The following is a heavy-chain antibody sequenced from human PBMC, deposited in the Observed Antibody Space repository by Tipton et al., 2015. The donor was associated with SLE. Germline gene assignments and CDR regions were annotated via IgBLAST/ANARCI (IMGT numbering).Heavy chain of an antibody. CDR3: ATTMIRELTDHFDY. V-gene: IGHV3-21*01. D-gene: IGHD3-10*01. Sequence: GSLRLSCAASGFTFSNYAISWVRQAPGKGLEWVSSISITSTYIHYADSLKGRFTTSRDNAKNSLYLQMNSLRAEDTAVYYCATTMIRELTDHFDYWCRGTLVTVSS. CDR1: GFTFSNYA. J-gene: IGHJ4*02. CDR2: ISITSTYI.